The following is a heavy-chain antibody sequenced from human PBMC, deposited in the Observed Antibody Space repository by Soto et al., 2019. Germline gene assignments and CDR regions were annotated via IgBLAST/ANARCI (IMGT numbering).Heavy chain of an antibody. CDR2: IYYSGST. CDR3: ARERPDGARLDP. CDR1: GGSISSGDYY. D-gene: IGHD6-6*01. Sequence: QVQLQESGPGLVKPSQTLSLTCTVSGGSISSGDYYWSWIRQPPGKGLEWIGYIYYSGSTYYNPSLKRRVTISVDTSKNQFPLKLSSVTAADTAVYYCARERPDGARLDPWGQGTLVTVSS. J-gene: IGHJ5*02. V-gene: IGHV4-30-4*01.